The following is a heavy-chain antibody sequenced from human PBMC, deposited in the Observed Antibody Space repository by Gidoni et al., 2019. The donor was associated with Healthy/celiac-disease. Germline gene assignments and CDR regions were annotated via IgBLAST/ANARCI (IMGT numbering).Heavy chain of an antibody. V-gene: IGHV4-59*08. CDR2: IYYSGST. J-gene: IGHJ4*02. D-gene: IGHD3-9*01. Sequence: QVQLQESGPGLVKPSETLSLTCTVSGGSISSYYWSWIRQPPGKGLEWIGYIYYSGSTNYNPSLKSRVTISVDTSKNQFSLKLSSVTAADTAVYYCARLQGVHWLYGIDYWGQGTLVTVSS. CDR3: ARLQGVHWLYGIDY. CDR1: GGSISSYY.